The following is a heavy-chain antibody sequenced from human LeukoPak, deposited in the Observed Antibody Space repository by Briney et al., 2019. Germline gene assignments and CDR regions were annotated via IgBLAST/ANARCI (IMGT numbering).Heavy chain of an antibody. V-gene: IGHV3-66*01. CDR3: ARDAPYYYDSRYFDY. CDR1: GSTVKSNY. CDR2: IYSGGDT. Sequence: GGSLRLSCAVSGSTVKSNYMSWARQAPGKGLESVSVIYSGGDTYYADSVKGRFTISRDNAKNSLYLQMNSLRAEDTAVYYCARDAPYYYDSRYFDYWGQGTLVTVSS. D-gene: IGHD3-22*01. J-gene: IGHJ4*02.